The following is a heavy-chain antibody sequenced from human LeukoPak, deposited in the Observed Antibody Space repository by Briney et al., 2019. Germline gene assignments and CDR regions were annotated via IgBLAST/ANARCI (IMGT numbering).Heavy chain of an antibody. J-gene: IGHJ4*02. V-gene: IGHV5-51*01. Sequence: GASLQISCWASGSSFTSYWIGWVRQLPGKGLEWMGIIYPGDSETRYSPSFQGQVTISADKSISTAYLQWSSLKASDTAMYYCARRRDLYSGSYYPFDYWGQGTLVTVSS. CDR2: IYPGDSET. CDR3: ARRRDLYSGSYYPFDY. CDR1: GSSFTSYW. D-gene: IGHD1-26*01.